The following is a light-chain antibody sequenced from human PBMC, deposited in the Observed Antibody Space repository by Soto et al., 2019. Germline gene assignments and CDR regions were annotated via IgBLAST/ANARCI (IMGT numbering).Light chain of an antibody. CDR2: QNN. CDR3: QSYDNRLSGYV. V-gene: IGLV1-40*01. J-gene: IGLJ1*01. Sequence: QSVLTQPPSVSGAPGQRVTISCSGSISNIGARYGVFWYQQFPGAAPKFLISQNNGRPSGVPDRFSASESATSASLAITGLQAEDEAVYYCQSYDNRLSGYVFGSGTKVTVL. CDR1: ISNIGARYG.